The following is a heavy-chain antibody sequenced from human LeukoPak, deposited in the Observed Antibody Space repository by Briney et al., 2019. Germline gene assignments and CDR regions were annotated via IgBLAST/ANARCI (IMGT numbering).Heavy chain of an antibody. V-gene: IGHV3-30-3*01. CDR3: ARDGIAAAFDY. CDR2: ISYDGSNK. Sequence: PGGSLRLSCAASGFIFSNYAMSWVRQVPGKGLEWVAVISYDGSNKYYADSVKGRFTISRDNSKNTLYLQMNSLRAEDTAVYYCARDGIAAAFDYWGQGTLVTVSS. CDR1: GFIFSNYA. D-gene: IGHD6-13*01. J-gene: IGHJ4*02.